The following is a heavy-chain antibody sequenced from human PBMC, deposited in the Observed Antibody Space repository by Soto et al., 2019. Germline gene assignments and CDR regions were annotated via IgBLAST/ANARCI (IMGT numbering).Heavy chain of an antibody. CDR2: IVVGSGNT. CDR1: GFTFTSSA. CDR3: AAGKYYYDSSGYYYGGDY. D-gene: IGHD3-22*01. J-gene: IGHJ4*02. Sequence: SVKVSCKASGFTFTSSAVQWVRQARGQRLEWIGWIVVGSGNTNYAQKFQERVTITRDMSTSTAYMELSSLRSEDTAVYYCAAGKYYYDSSGYYYGGDYWGQGTLVTV. V-gene: IGHV1-58*01.